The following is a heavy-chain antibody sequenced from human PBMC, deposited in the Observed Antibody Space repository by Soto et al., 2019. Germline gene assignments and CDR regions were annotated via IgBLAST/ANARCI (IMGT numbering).Heavy chain of an antibody. J-gene: IGHJ4*02. CDR2: IYWDDDK. CDR3: AHRLSGYNWNGGYFDY. D-gene: IGHD1-1*01. CDR1: GFSLTSRPMG. Sequence: QITLKESGPTRVKPTQTLTLTCTFSGFSLTSRPMGVGRIRQPPGKALEWLVFIYWDDDKRYSPSLKSRLTITKDTSGNQVVLTMTNMDPVDTATYYCAHRLSGYNWNGGYFDYWGQGALVTVSS. V-gene: IGHV2-5*02.